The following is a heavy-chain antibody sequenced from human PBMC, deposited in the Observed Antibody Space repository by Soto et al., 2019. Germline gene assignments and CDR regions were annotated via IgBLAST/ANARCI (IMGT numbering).Heavy chain of an antibody. V-gene: IGHV4-30-4*01. CDR2: IYYSGST. CDR3: ARAGYYYDSSGYSRRSSYYYGMDV. CDR1: GGSISSGDYY. D-gene: IGHD3-22*01. Sequence: KSSETLSLTCTVSGGSISSGDYYWSWIRQPPGKGLEWIGYIYYSGSTYYNPSLKSRVTISVDTSKNQFSLKLSSVTAADTAVYYCARAGYYYDSSGYSRRSSYYYGMDVWGQGTTVTVSS. J-gene: IGHJ6*02.